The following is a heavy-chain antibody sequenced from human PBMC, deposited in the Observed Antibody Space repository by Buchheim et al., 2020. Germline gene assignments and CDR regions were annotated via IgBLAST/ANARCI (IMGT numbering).Heavy chain of an antibody. V-gene: IGHV4-59*08. CDR3: ARRDDILTGSLDY. CDR2: ISYTGST. CDR1: GGSITSYY. J-gene: IGHJ4*02. D-gene: IGHD3-9*01. Sequence: QVQLQESGPGLVKPSETLSLTCTVSGGSITSYYWSWIRQPPGKGLEWIGFISYTGSTNYNPSLKSRVTMSLDTTQNQFFLKLSSVTAADTAVYYCARRDDILTGSLDYWGQGTL.